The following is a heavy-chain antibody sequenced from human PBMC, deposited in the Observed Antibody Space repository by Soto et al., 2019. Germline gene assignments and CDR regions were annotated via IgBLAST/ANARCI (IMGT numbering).Heavy chain of an antibody. Sequence: SETLSLTCTVFGGSVSIGDYFWSWIRQPPGKGLEWIGYIHDSGNTYYNPSLKSRVTISLDTSKSQFSLKVTSITTADTAVYFCARPRGGDSGHYASLLDRWGQGNLVTSPQ. CDR3: ARPRGGDSGHYASLLDR. CDR1: GGSVSIGDYF. D-gene: IGHD2-2*01. J-gene: IGHJ5*02. CDR2: IHDSGNT. V-gene: IGHV4-30-4*02.